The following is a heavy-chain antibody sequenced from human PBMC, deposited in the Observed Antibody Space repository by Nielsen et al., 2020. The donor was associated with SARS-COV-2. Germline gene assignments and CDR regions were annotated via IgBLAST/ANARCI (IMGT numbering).Heavy chain of an antibody. D-gene: IGHD3-3*01. V-gene: IGHV3-23*01. Sequence: GESLKISCAASGFTFSRYAMSWVRQTPGKGLEWGSGISNSGGSTNYADSVKGRFTISRDNSQNTLYLQMNSLRGEDTAVYYCAKDLADSWSDDYSAYYNMDVWGKGTTVTVSS. J-gene: IGHJ6*03. CDR3: AKDLADSWSDDYSAYYNMDV. CDR1: GFTFSRYA. CDR2: ISNSGGST.